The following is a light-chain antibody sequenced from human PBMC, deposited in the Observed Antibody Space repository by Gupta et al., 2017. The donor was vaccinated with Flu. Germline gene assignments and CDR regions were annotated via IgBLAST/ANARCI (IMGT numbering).Light chain of an antibody. J-gene: IGKJ1*01. CDR1: QSLLHSNGYNY. Sequence: DIVMTQSPLSLPVPRGEPASISCRSSQSLLHSNGYNYLDWYLQKPGQSPQLLIYLGSNRASGVPDRFSGSGSGTDFTLKISRVEAEDVGVYYCMQALQTPRTFGQGTKVEIK. CDR3: MQALQTPRT. CDR2: LGS. V-gene: IGKV2-28*01.